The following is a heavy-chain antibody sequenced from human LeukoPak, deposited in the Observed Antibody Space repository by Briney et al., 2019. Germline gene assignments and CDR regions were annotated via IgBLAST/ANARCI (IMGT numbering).Heavy chain of an antibody. V-gene: IGHV1/OR15-1*01. J-gene: IGHJ5*02. CDR3: ARVYCSSTSCYESTTVTTSWFDP. CDR1: GYIFTDYY. D-gene: IGHD2-2*01. Sequence: ASVEVSCKASGYIFTDYYMHWVRQAPGQELGWMGRINPNSGGTNYAQKFQGRVTMTRDTSISTAYTELRSLRSDDTAVYYCARVYCSSTSCYESTTVTTSWFDPWGQGTLVTVSS. CDR2: INPNSGGT.